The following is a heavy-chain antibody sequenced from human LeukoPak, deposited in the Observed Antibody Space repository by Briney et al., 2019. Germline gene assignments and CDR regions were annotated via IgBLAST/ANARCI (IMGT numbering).Heavy chain of an antibody. CDR1: GFIFDDYV. J-gene: IGHJ4*02. CDR3: AKGHTMIVLLTPFDY. D-gene: IGHD3-22*01. Sequence: GGSLRLSCAASGFIFDDYVMFWVRQAPGKGLEWVSLITWNGGGTSYADSVKGRFTISRDNSKNSLYLQMNSLTTEDTALYYCAKGHTMIVLLTPFDYWGQGTLVTASS. CDR2: ITWNGGGT. V-gene: IGHV3-43*01.